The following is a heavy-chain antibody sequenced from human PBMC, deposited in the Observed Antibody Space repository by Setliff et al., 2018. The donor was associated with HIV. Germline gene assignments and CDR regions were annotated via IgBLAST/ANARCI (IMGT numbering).Heavy chain of an antibody. Sequence: ASVKVSCKASGGTFSSYAISWVRQAPGQGLQWMGWINTQTGSPTYAQAFTGRFVFSVDSTVTTAYLQISGLKADDTAVYYCARALYGEYGGDLNWLDPWGQGTLVTVS. CDR1: GGTFSSYA. CDR2: INTQTGSP. D-gene: IGHD4-17*01. V-gene: IGHV7-4-1*02. J-gene: IGHJ5*02. CDR3: ARALYGEYGGDLNWLDP.